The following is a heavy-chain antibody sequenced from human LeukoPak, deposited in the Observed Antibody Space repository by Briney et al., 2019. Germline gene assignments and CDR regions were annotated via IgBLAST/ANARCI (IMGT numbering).Heavy chain of an antibody. CDR3: ARELEGYFDY. CDR2: ISSSSSYI. V-gene: IGHV3-21*01. J-gene: IGHJ4*02. Sequence: KPGGSLRLSCAASGFTFSSYSMNWVRQAPGKGLEWVSSISSSSSYIYYADSVRGRFTISRDNAKNSLYLQMNSLRAEDTAVYYCARELEGYFDYWGQGTLVTVSS. D-gene: IGHD5-24*01. CDR1: GFTFSSYS.